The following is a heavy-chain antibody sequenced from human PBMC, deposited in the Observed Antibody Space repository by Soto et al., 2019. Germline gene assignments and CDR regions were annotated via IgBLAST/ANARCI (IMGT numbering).Heavy chain of an antibody. CDR1: GGYIRSSSYY. V-gene: IGHV4-39*01. D-gene: IGHD5-18*01. Sequence: SETLSLTCTVSGGYIRSSSYYWGWIRQPPGKGLEWIGSIYYSGSTYYNPSLKSRVTISVDTSKNQFSLKLSSVTAADTAVYYCARRGIQGYYFDYWGQGTLVTVSS. CDR3: ARRGIQGYYFDY. CDR2: IYYSGST. J-gene: IGHJ4*02.